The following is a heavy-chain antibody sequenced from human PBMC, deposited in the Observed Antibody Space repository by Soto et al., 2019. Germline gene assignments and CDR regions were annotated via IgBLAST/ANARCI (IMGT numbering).Heavy chain of an antibody. CDR2: INSDGSST. CDR3: ARDLRFSSSWFLIGWFDP. Sequence: EVQLVESGGGVVQPGGSLRLSCAASGFTFSSYWMHWVRQAPGKGLVWVSRINSDGSSTNYADSVKGRFTISRDNAKNTLYLQMNSLRAEDTAVYYCARDLRFSSSWFLIGWFDPWGQGTLVTVSS. CDR1: GFTFSSYW. D-gene: IGHD6-13*01. V-gene: IGHV3-74*01. J-gene: IGHJ5*02.